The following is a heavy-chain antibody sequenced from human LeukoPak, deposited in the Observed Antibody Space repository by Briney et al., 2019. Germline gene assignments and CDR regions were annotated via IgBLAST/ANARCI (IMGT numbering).Heavy chain of an antibody. CDR3: ERALLYDFWSAGHAFDI. CDR1: GFTVSSNY. Sequence: GGSLRLSCAASGFTVSSNYMSWVRQAPGKGLEWVSVIYSGGSTYYSDSVKGRFTISRDNSKNTLYLQMNSLRAEDTAVYYCERALLYDFWSAGHAFDIWGQGTMVTVS. J-gene: IGHJ3*02. V-gene: IGHV3-66*02. D-gene: IGHD3-3*01. CDR2: IYSGGST.